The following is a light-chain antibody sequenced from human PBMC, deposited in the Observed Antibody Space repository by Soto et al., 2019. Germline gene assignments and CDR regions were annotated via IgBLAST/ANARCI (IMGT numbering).Light chain of an antibody. CDR2: TAH. CDR1: QDIGSY. Sequence: AIRMTQSPSSLSASTGDRVNITCRASQDIGSYLAWYQQKPGKAPKLLIYTAHTLQSGVPSRFSGRGSGTDFTLTISCLQSEDFATYYCQQYSSSYTFGQGTKLEIK. V-gene: IGKV1-8*01. J-gene: IGKJ2*01. CDR3: QQYSSSYT.